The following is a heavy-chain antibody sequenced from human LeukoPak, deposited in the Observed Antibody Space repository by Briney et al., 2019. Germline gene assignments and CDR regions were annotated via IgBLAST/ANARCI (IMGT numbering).Heavy chain of an antibody. D-gene: IGHD3-22*01. CDR3: ARWNYYDSSGYSDFDY. Sequence: ASVKVSCKVSGYTLTELSMHWVRQAPGKGLEWMGGFDPEDGETIYAQKFQGRVTMTRNTSISTAYMELSSLRSEDTAVYYCARWNYYDSSGYSDFDYWGQRTLVTVSS. J-gene: IGHJ4*02. CDR2: FDPEDGET. CDR1: GYTLTELS. V-gene: IGHV1-24*01.